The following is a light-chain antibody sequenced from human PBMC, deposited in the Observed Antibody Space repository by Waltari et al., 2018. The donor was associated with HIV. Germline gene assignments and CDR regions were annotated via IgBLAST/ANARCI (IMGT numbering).Light chain of an antibody. J-gene: IGKJ1*01. Sequence: DIQMTQSPSSLSASVGDRVSITCRASQGIYKYLAWYQQKPGKVPKLLIYAASTLQSGVPSRFSGSGSGTDFTLTISSLQREDVATYYCQKYNETPWTFGQGTKVEIK. CDR2: AAS. V-gene: IGKV1-27*01. CDR1: QGIYKY. CDR3: QKYNETPWT.